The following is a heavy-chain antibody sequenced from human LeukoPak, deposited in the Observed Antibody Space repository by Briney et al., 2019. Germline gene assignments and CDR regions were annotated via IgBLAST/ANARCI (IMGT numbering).Heavy chain of an antibody. Sequence: GGSLRLSCAASGFTFSTSEMNWVRQAPGKGLEWVSYISISGSSKIYTDSVKGRFTIYRDNAKNSLYLQMNSLRAEDTAVYYCARGGWPNWFDPWGQGTLVTVSS. D-gene: IGHD6-19*01. CDR2: ISISGSSK. CDR1: GFTFSTSE. V-gene: IGHV3-48*03. J-gene: IGHJ5*02. CDR3: ARGGWPNWFDP.